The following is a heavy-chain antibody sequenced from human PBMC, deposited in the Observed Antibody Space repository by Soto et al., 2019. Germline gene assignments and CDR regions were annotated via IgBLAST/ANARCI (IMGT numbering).Heavy chain of an antibody. CDR2: ISSSSSTI. CDR1: GFTFSSYS. D-gene: IGHD2-2*01. CDR3: AREEYCSSTSCYESFDY. V-gene: IGHV3-48*01. J-gene: IGHJ4*02. Sequence: PGGSLRLSCAASGFTFSSYSMNWVRQAPGKGLEWVSYISSSSSTIYYADSVKGRFTISRDNAKNSLYLQMNSLRAEDTAVYYCAREEYCSSTSCYESFDYWGQGTLVTVSS.